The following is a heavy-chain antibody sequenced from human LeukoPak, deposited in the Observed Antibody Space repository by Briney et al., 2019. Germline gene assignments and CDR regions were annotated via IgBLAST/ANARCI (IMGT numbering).Heavy chain of an antibody. CDR3: TTYTRGHY. Sequence: PGGSLKLSCAASGFTFSGSDMHGVRQASGKGLEWIGRIGIKANNYATAYSAALKGRFTISRDDSKNTAYLQMNSLRTEDTAVYYCTTYTRGHYWGQGILVTVSS. J-gene: IGHJ4*02. CDR1: GFTFSGSD. D-gene: IGHD6-19*01. CDR2: IGIKANNYAT. V-gene: IGHV3-73*01.